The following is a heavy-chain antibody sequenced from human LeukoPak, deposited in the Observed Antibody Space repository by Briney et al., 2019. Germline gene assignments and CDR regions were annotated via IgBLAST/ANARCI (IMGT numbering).Heavy chain of an antibody. CDR2: ISAYNGNT. CDR1: GYTFTSYG. Sequence: ASVKVSCKASGYTFTSYGISWVRQAPGQGLEWMGWISAYNGNTNYAQKFQGRVTMTTDASTSTAYMELRSLRSDDTAVYYCARVVVVRGVIDAFDIWGQGTVVTVSS. V-gene: IGHV1-18*01. D-gene: IGHD3-10*01. J-gene: IGHJ3*02. CDR3: ARVVVVRGVIDAFDI.